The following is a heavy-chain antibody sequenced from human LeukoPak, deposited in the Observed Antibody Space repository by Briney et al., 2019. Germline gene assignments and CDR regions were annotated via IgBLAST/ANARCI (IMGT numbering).Heavy chain of an antibody. V-gene: IGHV3-11*04. J-gene: IGHJ6*03. CDR2: ISSSGSTI. D-gene: IGHD2-2*02. CDR1: GFTFSDYY. CDR3: ARVYPSYCSSTSCYSKYYYYYMDV. Sequence: PGGSLRLSCAASGFTFSDYYMSWIRQAPGKGLEWVSYISSSGSTIYYADSVKGRFTISRDNAKNSLYLQMNSLRAEDTAVYYCARVYPSYCSSTSCYSKYYYYYMDVWGKGTTVTVSS.